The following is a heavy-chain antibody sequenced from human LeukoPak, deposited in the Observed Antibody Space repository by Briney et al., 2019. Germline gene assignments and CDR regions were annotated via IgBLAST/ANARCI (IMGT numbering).Heavy chain of an antibody. CDR2: IYYSGST. Sequence: SETLSLTCTVSGGSIGSHHWSWIRQPPGKGLEWVGYIYYSGSTNYNPSLKSRVTISVDTSENQFSLKLTSLTAADTAVYYCARVDYYDSSGDYYVTGWFDPWGQGTLVTVSS. CDR1: GGSIGSHH. V-gene: IGHV4-59*11. CDR3: ARVDYYDSSGDYYVTGWFDP. D-gene: IGHD3-22*01. J-gene: IGHJ5*02.